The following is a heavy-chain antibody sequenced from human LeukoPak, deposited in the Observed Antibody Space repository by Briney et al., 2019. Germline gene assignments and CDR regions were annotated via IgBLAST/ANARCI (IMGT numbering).Heavy chain of an antibody. CDR3: AKDLRYGSGSYCFDY. J-gene: IGHJ4*02. CDR2: ISWNSGSI. D-gene: IGHD3-10*01. Sequence: PGGSLRLSCAASGFTFDDYAMHWVRQAPGKGLEWVSGISWNSGSIGYADSVKGRFTISRDNAKNSLYLQMSSLRAEDTALYYCAKDLRYGSGSYCFDYWGQGTLVTVSS. CDR1: GFTFDDYA. V-gene: IGHV3-9*01.